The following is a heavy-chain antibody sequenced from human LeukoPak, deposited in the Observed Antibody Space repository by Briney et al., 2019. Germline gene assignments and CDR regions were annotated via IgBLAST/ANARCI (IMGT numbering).Heavy chain of an antibody. CDR3: ARESNGYFYGQYYYYYGMDV. J-gene: IGHJ6*02. D-gene: IGHD5-18*01. CDR1: GFTFSIYW. CDR2: INGDGSST. V-gene: IGHV3-74*01. Sequence: AGGSLRLSCAASGFTFSIYWMHWVRQAPGKGLVWDARINGDGSSTDYADSVKGRFTISRDNAKNTLYLQMNSLRAEDTAVYYCARESNGYFYGQYYYYYGMDVWGQGTTVTVSS.